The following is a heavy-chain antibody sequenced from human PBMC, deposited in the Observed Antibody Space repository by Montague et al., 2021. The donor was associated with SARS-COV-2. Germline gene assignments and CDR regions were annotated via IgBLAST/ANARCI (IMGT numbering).Heavy chain of an antibody. J-gene: IGHJ3*02. V-gene: IGHV2-70*11. CDR3: ARIQSGYSYDNRGAFDI. D-gene: IGHD5-18*01. CDR1: GFSLSTSGMC. CDR2: IDWGDDK. Sequence: PALVKPTQTLTLTCTFSGFSLSTSGMCVSWIRQPPGKALEWLARIDWGDDKYYSTSLKTRLTISKDTSKNQVVLTMTNMDPVDTATYYCARIQSGYSYDNRGAFDIWGQGTMVTVSS.